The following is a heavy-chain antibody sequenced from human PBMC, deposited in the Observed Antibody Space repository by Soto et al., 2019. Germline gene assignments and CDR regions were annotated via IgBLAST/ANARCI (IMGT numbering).Heavy chain of an antibody. CDR3: ARGHSTDCSNGVCSFFYNHEMDA. J-gene: IGHJ6*02. D-gene: IGHD2-8*01. Sequence: GXSVKASCKASEYSFTDYHIHWVRQAPGQGLEWLGRINPESGGTSTAQKFQGWVTMTRDSSISTVYMELTRLRSDDTAVYFCARGHSTDCSNGVCSFFYNHEMDAWGQGTTVTVSS. CDR1: EYSFTDYH. V-gene: IGHV1-2*04. CDR2: INPESGGT.